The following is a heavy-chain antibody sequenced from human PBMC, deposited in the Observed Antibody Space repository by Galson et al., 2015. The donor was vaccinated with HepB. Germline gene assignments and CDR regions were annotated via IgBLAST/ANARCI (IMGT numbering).Heavy chain of an antibody. J-gene: IGHJ4*02. D-gene: IGHD6-19*01. V-gene: IGHV1-69*13. CDR3: ARDSVAGTIDY. CDR2: IIPIFGTA. Sequence: SVKVSCKASGYTLTSYYMHWVRQAPGQGLEWMGGIIPIFGTANYAQKFQGRVTITADESTSTAYMELSSLRSEDTAVYYCARDSVAGTIDYWGQGTLVTVSS. CDR1: GYTLTSYY.